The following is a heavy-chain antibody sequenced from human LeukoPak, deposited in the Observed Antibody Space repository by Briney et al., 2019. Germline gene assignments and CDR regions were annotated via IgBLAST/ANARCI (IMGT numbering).Heavy chain of an antibody. Sequence: LTGGSLRLSCAASGFTFSNYGMNWVGQAPGKGLEWVSGITGSGGSTSYADSVKGRFTISRDNSKNTLYLQMNSLRGEDTAVYYCAKGLRTLDYWGQGSLVTVS. CDR1: GFTFSNYG. CDR2: ITGSGGST. CDR3: AKGLRTLDY. V-gene: IGHV3-23*01. J-gene: IGHJ4*02. D-gene: IGHD5-12*01.